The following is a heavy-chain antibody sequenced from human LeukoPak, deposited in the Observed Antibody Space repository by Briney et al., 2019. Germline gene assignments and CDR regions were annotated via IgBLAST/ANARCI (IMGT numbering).Heavy chain of an antibody. V-gene: IGHV3-66*01. D-gene: IGHD3-22*01. J-gene: IGHJ4*02. CDR1: GFTVSSNY. CDR3: ARSTYDSSGYYFDY. CDR2: IYSGGST. Sequence: PGGSLRLSCAASGFTVSSNYMSWVRQAPGKGLEWVSVIYSGGSTYYADSVKGRFTISRDNSKNTLYLQMNSLRAEDTAVYYCARSTYDSSGYYFDYRGQGTLVTVSS.